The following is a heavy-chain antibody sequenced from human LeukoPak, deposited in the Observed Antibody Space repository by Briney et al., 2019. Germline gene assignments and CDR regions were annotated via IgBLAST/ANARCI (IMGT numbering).Heavy chain of an antibody. D-gene: IGHD6-19*01. CDR3: VRGSGWVFGY. Sequence: PGGSLRLSCAASGFTFNNYWMAWVRHAPGKGLEWVAIIKGDGIEKYYVDSVKGRFTISRDNGKNSLYLQMNSLRAEDTAVYYCVRGSGWVFGYWGQGTVVTVSS. CDR1: GFTFNNYW. V-gene: IGHV3-7*01. CDR2: IKGDGIEK. J-gene: IGHJ4*02.